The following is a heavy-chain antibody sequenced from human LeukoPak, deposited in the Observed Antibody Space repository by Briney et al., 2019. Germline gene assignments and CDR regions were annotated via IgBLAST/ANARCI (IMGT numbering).Heavy chain of an antibody. CDR1: GGSITNYY. CDR3: ARHGGTRRSTTWFDP. D-gene: IGHD1-14*01. Sequence: PSETLSLTCSVAGGSITNYYWSWIRQPPGQGLEWVGCVYDNGGTNYNPSLKSRITISVDTSKSQFSLKGNSVTAADTAVYYCARHGGTRRSTTWFDPWGQGTLVTVSS. CDR2: VYDNGGT. J-gene: IGHJ5*02. V-gene: IGHV4-59*08.